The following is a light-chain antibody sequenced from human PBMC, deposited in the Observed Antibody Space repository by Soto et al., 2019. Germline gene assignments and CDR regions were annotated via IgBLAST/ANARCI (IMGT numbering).Light chain of an antibody. Sequence: DIQLTQSPSFLSASVGDRVTITCRASQGISSYLAWYQQKPGKAPKLLIYAASTLQSGVPSRFSGSGSGTEFTITISSLQPEYFAPYDCQQLNSYPLFTFGPGTKVDIK. CDR1: QGISSY. V-gene: IGKV1-9*01. CDR2: AAS. J-gene: IGKJ3*01. CDR3: QQLNSYPLFT.